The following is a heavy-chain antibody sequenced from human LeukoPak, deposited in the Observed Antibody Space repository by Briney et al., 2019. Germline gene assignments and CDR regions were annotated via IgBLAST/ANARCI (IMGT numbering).Heavy chain of an antibody. CDR3: AKSSSGWYATDY. Sequence: PGGSLRLSCAASGFTFTSYAMSWVRQAPGKGLEWVSAIGGSGGTTYYADSMKGRFTISRDNPKNTLYLQMNSLRAEDTAIYYCAKSSSGWYATDYWGQGTLVTVSS. CDR2: IGGSGGTT. V-gene: IGHV3-23*01. D-gene: IGHD6-19*01. CDR1: GFTFTSYA. J-gene: IGHJ4*02.